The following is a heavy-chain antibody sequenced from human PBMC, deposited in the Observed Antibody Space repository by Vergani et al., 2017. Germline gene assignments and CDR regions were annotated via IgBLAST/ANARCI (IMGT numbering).Heavy chain of an antibody. Sequence: EVQLVESGGGLVQPGRSLRLSCAASGFTFDDYAMHWVRQAPGKGLEWVSGISWNSGSTYYADSVKGRFTISRDNSKNSLYLQMNSLRTEDTALYYCAKEYCSSTSCPSPGLAPFDYWGQGTLVTVSS. J-gene: IGHJ4*02. CDR3: AKEYCSSTSCPSPGLAPFDY. CDR2: ISWNSGST. CDR1: GFTFDDYA. D-gene: IGHD2-2*01. V-gene: IGHV3-9*01.